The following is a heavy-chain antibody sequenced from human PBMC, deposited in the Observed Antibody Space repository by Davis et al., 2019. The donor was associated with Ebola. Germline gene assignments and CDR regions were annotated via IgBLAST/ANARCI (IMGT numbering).Heavy chain of an antibody. J-gene: IGHJ4*02. CDR2: IKSKTDGGTT. V-gene: IGHV3-15*01. D-gene: IGHD3-3*01. CDR1: GFTFSTYS. Sequence: GGSLRLSCAASGFTFSTYSMSWVRQAPGKGLEWVGRIKSKTDGGTTDYAAPVKGRFTISRDDSKNTLYLQMNSLKTEDTAVYYCTTGNYDFWSGLVDYWGQGTLVTVSS. CDR3: TTGNYDFWSGLVDY.